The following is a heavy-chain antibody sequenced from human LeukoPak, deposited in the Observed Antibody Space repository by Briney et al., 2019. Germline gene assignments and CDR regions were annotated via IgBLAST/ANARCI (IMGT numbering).Heavy chain of an antibody. Sequence: PGGSLRLSCAAPGFTFSTYWMTWVRQAPGKGLEWVANINQDGSEKYYVDSVKGRFTISRDNAKNSLYLQMNSLRAEDTAVYYCARDQFLDYWGQGTLVTVSS. V-gene: IGHV3-7*04. CDR2: INQDGSEK. CDR1: GFTFSTYW. CDR3: ARDQFLDY. J-gene: IGHJ4*02.